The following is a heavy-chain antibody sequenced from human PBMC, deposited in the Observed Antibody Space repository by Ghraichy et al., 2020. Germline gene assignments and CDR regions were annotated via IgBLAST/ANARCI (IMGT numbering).Heavy chain of an antibody. CDR2: INSDGSST. CDR3: ARDFLLDGRGNY. J-gene: IGHJ4*02. CDR1: GFTFSSYW. V-gene: IGHV3-74*01. Sequence: GESLNISCAASGFTFSSYWMHWVRQAPGKGLVWVSRINSDGSSTSYADSVKGRFTISRDNAKNTLYLQMNSLRAEDTAVYYCARDFLLDGRGNYWGQGTLVTVSS. D-gene: IGHD2-15*01.